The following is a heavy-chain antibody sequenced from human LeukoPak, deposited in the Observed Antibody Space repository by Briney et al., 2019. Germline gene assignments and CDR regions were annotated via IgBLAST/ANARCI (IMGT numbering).Heavy chain of an antibody. J-gene: IGHJ4*02. CDR3: ARDISGWSTYFDY. CDR1: GGSISSYY. V-gene: IGHV4-59*12. Sequence: RTSETLSLTCTVSGGSISSYYWSWIRQPPGKGLEWIGYIYYSGSTNYNPSLKSRVTISVDTSKNQFSLKLSSVNAADTAVYYCARDISGWSTYFDYWGQGTLVTVSS. CDR2: IYYSGST. D-gene: IGHD6-19*01.